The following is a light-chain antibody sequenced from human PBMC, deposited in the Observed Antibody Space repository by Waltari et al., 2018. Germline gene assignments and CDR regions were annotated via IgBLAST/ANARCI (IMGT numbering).Light chain of an antibody. Sequence: QSVLTQSPSASGTPGQRVTISCSGSSSNIGDNVVNWYQQLPGKAPKRLIYRNDQRPSGVPDRVSASKSGTSASLAISGLQSEDEADYYCATWDDRMNGHWVFGGGTKVTVL. CDR1: SSNIGDNV. J-gene: IGLJ3*02. CDR3: ATWDDRMNGHWV. CDR2: RND. V-gene: IGLV1-44*01.